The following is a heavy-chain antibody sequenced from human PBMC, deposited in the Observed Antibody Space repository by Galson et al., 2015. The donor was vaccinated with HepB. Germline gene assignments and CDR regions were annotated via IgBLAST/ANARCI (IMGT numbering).Heavy chain of an antibody. V-gene: IGHV4-59*01. Sequence: ETLSLTCTVSGGSISSNYWGWIRQPPGKGLEWIGYIYYSGSTNYNPSLKSRVTISVDTSKNQFSLKLSSVTAADTAVYYCATSGYSSGARYWGQGTLVTVSS. CDR1: GGSISSNY. CDR3: ATSGYSSGARY. J-gene: IGHJ4*02. D-gene: IGHD6-19*01. CDR2: IYYSGST.